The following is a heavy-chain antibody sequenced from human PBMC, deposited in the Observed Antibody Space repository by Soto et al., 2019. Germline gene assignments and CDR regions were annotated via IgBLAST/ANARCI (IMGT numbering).Heavy chain of an antibody. CDR3: ARDRCYDGTCYSASDS. V-gene: IGHV3-48*02. CDR2: ISTTSFTI. CDR1: GFSFSTYN. J-gene: IGHJ5*01. Sequence: PGGFLRLSCAASGFSFSTYNMDWVRQAPGKGPEWIAYISTTSFTIYYAESVKGRFTISRDNDRNSLYLEMNSLRDEDTAVYYCARDRCYDGTCYSASDSWGQGTLVTVSS. D-gene: IGHD2-15*01.